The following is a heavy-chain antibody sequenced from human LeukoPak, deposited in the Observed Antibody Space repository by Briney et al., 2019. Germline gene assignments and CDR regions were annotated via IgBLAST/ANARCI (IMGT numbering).Heavy chain of an antibody. D-gene: IGHD4-11*01. Sequence: ASVKVSCKASGYTFTSYAMHWVRQAPGQRLEWMGWINAGNGNTKYSQKFQGRVTITRDTSASTAYMELSSLRSEDTAVYYCVRITGDDYISSHFDYWGQGTLVTVSS. CDR1: GYTFTSYA. CDR3: VRITGDDYISSHFDY. V-gene: IGHV1-3*01. J-gene: IGHJ4*02. CDR2: INAGNGNT.